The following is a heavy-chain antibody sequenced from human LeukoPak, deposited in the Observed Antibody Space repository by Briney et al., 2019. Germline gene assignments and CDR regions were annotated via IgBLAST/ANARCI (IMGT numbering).Heavy chain of an antibody. CDR3: ARLMGEYQLLDQVIFDY. CDR2: IYVSGST. CDR1: DGSISNYY. V-gene: IGHV4-4*07. Sequence: SETLSLTCTVSDGSISNYYWTWIRQPAGKGLEWIGRIYVSGSTNYNPSLKSRVTISVDTSKDQFSLKLNSVTAADTAVYYCARLMGEYQLLDQVIFDYWGQGTLVTVSS. D-gene: IGHD2-2*02. J-gene: IGHJ4*02.